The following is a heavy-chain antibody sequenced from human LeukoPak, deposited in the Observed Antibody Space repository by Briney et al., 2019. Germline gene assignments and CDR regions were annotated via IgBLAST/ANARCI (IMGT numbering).Heavy chain of an antibody. CDR2: ISYSGST. J-gene: IGHJ4*02. CDR1: GGSLSGHY. Sequence: SETLSLTCTVSGGSLSGHYWSWIRQPPGKGLEWIGYISYSGSTNYNPSLKSRVTISVDTSKNQFSLKLSSVTAADTAMYYCGRYDSSGYSHFDYWGQGSLVTVSS. D-gene: IGHD3-22*01. V-gene: IGHV4-59*11. CDR3: GRYDSSGYSHFDY.